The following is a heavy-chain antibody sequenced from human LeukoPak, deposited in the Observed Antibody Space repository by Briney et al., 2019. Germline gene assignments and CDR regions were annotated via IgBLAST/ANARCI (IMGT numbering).Heavy chain of an antibody. J-gene: IGHJ4*02. Sequence: SQTLSLTCVISGDSVSSNSAAWNWVRQSPSRGLEWLGRTYYRSKWYYDYSVAVKSRVTINPDTSKNQFSLQLSSVTPEDTAVYYCVRDPVGGSTIFDCWGQGTLVTVSS. V-gene: IGHV6-1*01. CDR3: VRDPVGGSTIFDC. D-gene: IGHD1-26*01. CDR1: GDSVSSNSAA. CDR2: TYYRSKWYY.